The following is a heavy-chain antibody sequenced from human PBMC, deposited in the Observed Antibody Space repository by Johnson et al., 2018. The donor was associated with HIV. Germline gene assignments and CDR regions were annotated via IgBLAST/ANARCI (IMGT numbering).Heavy chain of an antibody. D-gene: IGHD3-22*01. V-gene: IGHV3-30*02. Sequence: QMLLVESGGGVVQPGRSLRLSCAASRFTFCSFAMHWVRQAPGKGLEWVAFIRYDGSNKYYADSVKGRFTISRDNSKNTLYLQMNSLRAEDTAVYYCAKAREYDSTGHDAFDIWGQGTMVTVSS. CDR1: RFTFCSFA. CDR3: AKAREYDSTGHDAFDI. J-gene: IGHJ3*02. CDR2: IRYDGSNK.